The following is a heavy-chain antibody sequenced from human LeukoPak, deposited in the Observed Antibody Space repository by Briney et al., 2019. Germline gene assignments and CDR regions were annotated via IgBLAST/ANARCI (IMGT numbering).Heavy chain of an antibody. CDR2: ISSGSRTI. CDR3: ARESVTGHRDFDY. V-gene: IGHV3-48*01. J-gene: IGHJ4*02. D-gene: IGHD7-27*01. Sequence: GGSLRLSCAASGFTFGSYSMNWVRQAPGKGLEWISYISSGSRTIYYADSVEGRFTVSRDNAKNSLYLQMRSLRAEDTAVYYCARESVTGHRDFDYWGQGTLVTVSS. CDR1: GFTFGSYS.